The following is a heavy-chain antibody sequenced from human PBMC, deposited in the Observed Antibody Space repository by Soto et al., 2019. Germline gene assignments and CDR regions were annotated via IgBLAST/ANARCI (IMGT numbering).Heavy chain of an antibody. V-gene: IGHV1-8*01. Sequence: ASVKVSCKASGYTFTSYDINWVRQATGQGLEWMGWMNPNSGNTGYAQKFQGRVTMTRNTSISTAYMELSSLRSEDTAVYYCANILNEYSSSSNAFDIWGQGTMVTVSS. CDR1: GYTFTSYD. D-gene: IGHD6-6*01. CDR3: ANILNEYSSSSNAFDI. J-gene: IGHJ3*02. CDR2: MNPNSGNT.